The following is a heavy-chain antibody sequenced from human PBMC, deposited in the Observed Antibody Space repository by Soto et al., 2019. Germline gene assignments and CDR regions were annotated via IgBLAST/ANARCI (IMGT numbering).Heavy chain of an antibody. CDR1: GYTFTSYD. V-gene: IGHV1-8*01. CDR2: MNPNSGNT. CDR3: ARGSQAPNYDYIWGSYRDYYYYMDV. Sequence: ASVKVSCKASGYTFTSYDINWVRQAAGQGLEWMGWMNPNSGNTGYAQKFQGRVTMTRNTSISTAYMELSSLRSEDTAVYYCARGSQAPNYDYIWGSYRDYYYYMDVWGKGTTVTSP. D-gene: IGHD3-16*02. J-gene: IGHJ6*03.